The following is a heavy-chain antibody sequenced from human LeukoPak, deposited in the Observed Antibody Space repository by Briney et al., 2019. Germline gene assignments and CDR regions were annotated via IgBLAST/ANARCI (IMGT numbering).Heavy chain of an antibody. J-gene: IGHJ4*02. V-gene: IGHV1-18*01. CDR2: ISAYNGNT. Sequence: ASVKVSCKAFGYTFTSYGISWVRQAPGQGLEWMGWISAYNGNTNYAQKLQGRVTMTTDTSTSTAYMELRSLRSDDTAVYYCARAGGFSGSYRIEPFDYWGQGTLVTVSS. D-gene: IGHD1-26*01. CDR3: ARAGGFSGSYRIEPFDY. CDR1: GYTFTSYG.